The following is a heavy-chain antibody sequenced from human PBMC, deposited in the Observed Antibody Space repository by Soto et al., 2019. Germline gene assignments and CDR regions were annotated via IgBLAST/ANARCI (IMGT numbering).Heavy chain of an antibody. Sequence: GGSLRLSCAASGFTFSSFEMNWVRQAPGKGLEWVSKIGSSGSTIWYADSVKGRFTISRDNAGNSLYLQMNSLRGEDTALYYCARPTYSSSYYFDSWGQGTLVTVYS. CDR3: ARPTYSSSYYFDS. CDR1: GFTFSSFE. V-gene: IGHV3-48*03. J-gene: IGHJ4*02. CDR2: IGSSGSTI. D-gene: IGHD6-6*01.